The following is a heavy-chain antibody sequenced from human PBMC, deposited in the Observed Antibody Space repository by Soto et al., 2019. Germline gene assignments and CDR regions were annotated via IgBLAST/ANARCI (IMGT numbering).Heavy chain of an antibody. V-gene: IGHV4-4*02. J-gene: IGHJ4*02. CDR3: ARDAAVPGETDRFDY. CDR1: GDSITTNNW. D-gene: IGHD6-19*01. Sequence: KTSETLSLTCAVSGDSITTNNWWSWVRQPPGKGLEWIGEIYHNGNTNYNPSLKSRVTMSVDTSKNQFSLKLTSVTAADTAIYYCARDAAVPGETDRFDYWGQGTLVTVSS. CDR2: IYHNGNT.